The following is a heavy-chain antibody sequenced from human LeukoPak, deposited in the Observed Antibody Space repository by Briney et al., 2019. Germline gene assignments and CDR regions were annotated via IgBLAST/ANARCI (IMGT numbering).Heavy chain of an antibody. J-gene: IGHJ4*02. V-gene: IGHV3-23*01. Sequence: GSLRLSCAASGFTFRSYDMSWVRQAPGKGLEWVSSISGGGDSTSYADAVKGRFTISRDNSKNTLFLQMNSLRAEDTAVYYCAKRLAMNLRFLEGTFYFDSWGQGTLVTVSS. CDR2: ISGGGDST. CDR3: AKRLAMNLRFLEGTFYFDS. D-gene: IGHD3-3*01. CDR1: GFTFRSYD.